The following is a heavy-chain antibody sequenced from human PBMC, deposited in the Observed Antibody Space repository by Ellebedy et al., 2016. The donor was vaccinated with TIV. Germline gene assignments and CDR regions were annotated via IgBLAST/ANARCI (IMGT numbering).Heavy chain of an antibody. CDR3: ARTSNVDYGDLDY. V-gene: IGHV5-51*06. Sequence: KVSCKGSGYIFTSYWIGWVRQMSGQGLELMGCIYPGDSDTRYSPSSQGQVTISVERSSTTAYLQGNSLKASDTAMYYCARTSNVDYGDLDYWGQGSLVTVSS. CDR1: GYIFTSYW. D-gene: IGHD4-17*01. CDR2: IYPGDSDT. J-gene: IGHJ4*02.